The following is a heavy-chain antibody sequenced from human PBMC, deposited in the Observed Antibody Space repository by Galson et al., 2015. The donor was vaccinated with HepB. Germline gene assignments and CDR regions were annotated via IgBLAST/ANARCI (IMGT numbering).Heavy chain of an antibody. CDR3: LSEAYGDY. J-gene: IGHJ4*02. D-gene: IGHD3-16*01. V-gene: IGHV3-73*01. Sequence: SLRLSCAASGFTVSSNYMSWDRQASGKGLEWVGLIRSKANSYATAYAASVKGRFTISRDDSENTSYLQMNSLKTDDTAVYYCLSEAYGDYWGQGALVTVSS. CDR2: IRSKANSYAT. CDR1: GFTVSSNY.